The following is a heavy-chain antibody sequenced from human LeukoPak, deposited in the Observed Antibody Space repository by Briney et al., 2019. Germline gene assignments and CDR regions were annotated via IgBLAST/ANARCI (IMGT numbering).Heavy chain of an antibody. CDR1: GFTFSSYA. CDR3: ASGCSSTSCSGWFDP. Sequence: GGSLRLSCAASGFTFSSYAMSWVRQAPGKGLEWVSAISGSGGSTYYADSVKGRFTISRDNAKNSLYLQMNSLRAEDTAVYYCASGCSSTSCSGWFDPWGQGTLVTVSS. V-gene: IGHV3-23*01. D-gene: IGHD2-2*01. J-gene: IGHJ5*02. CDR2: ISGSGGST.